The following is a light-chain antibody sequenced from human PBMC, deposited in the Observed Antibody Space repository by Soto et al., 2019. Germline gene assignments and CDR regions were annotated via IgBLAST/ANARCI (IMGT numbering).Light chain of an antibody. CDR1: QSISDT. V-gene: IGKV3-15*01. CDR3: QQYNNWPWT. Sequence: ETEMTQSPATLSVSPGGRATLSCRASQSISDTLAWYQQKPGQAPRLLIYGASTRATGFPARFSGSGSGTDFTLTISSLQSEDLAVYYCQQYNNWPWTFGQGTKVEIK. J-gene: IGKJ1*01. CDR2: GAS.